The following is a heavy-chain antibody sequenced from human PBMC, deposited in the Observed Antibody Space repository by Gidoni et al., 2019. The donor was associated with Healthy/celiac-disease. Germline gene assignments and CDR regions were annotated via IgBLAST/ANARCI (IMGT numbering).Heavy chain of an antibody. V-gene: IGHV1-18*01. J-gene: IGHJ4*02. D-gene: IGHD6-13*01. Sequence: QVQLVQSGAEVKKPGASVKVSCKASGYTFTSYGISWVRQAPGQGIEWMGWISAYNGNTNYAQKLQGRVTMTTDTSTSTAYMELRSLGSDDTAVYYCARDLRRIAAAGLSGEDYWGQGTLVTVSS. CDR3: ARDLRRIAAAGLSGEDY. CDR1: GYTFTSYG. CDR2: ISAYNGNT.